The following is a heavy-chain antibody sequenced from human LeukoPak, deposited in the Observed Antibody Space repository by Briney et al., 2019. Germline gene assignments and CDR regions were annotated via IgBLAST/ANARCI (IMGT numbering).Heavy chain of an antibody. CDR3: ATEGTGFDP. D-gene: IGHD3/OR15-3a*01. Sequence: SETLSLTCTVSGGSISSYFWSWIRQPPGKGLEWIGRIYNSGSTIYNPSLKSRVTILLDTSKNHLSLKLSSVTAADTAVYYCATEGTGFDPWGQGTLVTVSS. J-gene: IGHJ5*02. V-gene: IGHV4-59*01. CDR1: GGSISSYF. CDR2: IYNSGST.